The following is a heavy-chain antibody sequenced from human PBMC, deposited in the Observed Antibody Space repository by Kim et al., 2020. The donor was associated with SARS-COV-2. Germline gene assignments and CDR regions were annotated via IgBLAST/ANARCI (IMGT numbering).Heavy chain of an antibody. CDR3: AKDRIVDSSGWYGYFDY. D-gene: IGHD6-19*01. CDR2: ISYDGSNK. V-gene: IGHV3-30*18. J-gene: IGHJ4*02. CDR1: GFTFSRYG. Sequence: GGSLRLSCAASGFTFSRYGMHWVRQAPGKGLEWVAVISYDGSNKYYADSVKGRFTISRDNSKNTLYLQMNSLRAEDTAVYYCAKDRIVDSSGWYGYFDYWGQGTLVTVSS.